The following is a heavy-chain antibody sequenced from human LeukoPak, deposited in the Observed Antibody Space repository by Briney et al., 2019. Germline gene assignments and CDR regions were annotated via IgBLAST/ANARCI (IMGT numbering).Heavy chain of an antibody. CDR3: ARAARPGYCSSTSCYFGTHPNWFDP. CDR1: GYTFTSYD. Sequence: ASVTVSCKASGYTFTSYDINWVRQAPGQGLEWMGWMNPNSGNTGYAQKFQGRVTMTRNTSISTAYMELSSLRSEDTAVYYCARAARPGYCSSTSCYFGTHPNWFDPWGQGTLVTVSS. V-gene: IGHV1-8*01. D-gene: IGHD2-2*01. J-gene: IGHJ5*02. CDR2: MNPNSGNT.